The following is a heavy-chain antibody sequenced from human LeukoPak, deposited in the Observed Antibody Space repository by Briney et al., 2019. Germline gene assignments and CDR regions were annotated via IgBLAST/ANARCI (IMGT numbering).Heavy chain of an antibody. J-gene: IGHJ4*02. Sequence: GGSLRLSCAASGFTFDEYGMSWVRQAPGKGLEWVSSINWDGGSTAYADSVQGRFTISRDNAKNSLYLQMNSLRAEDTAVYYCASGAGMITFGGVFDYWGQGTLVTVSS. CDR1: GFTFDEYG. D-gene: IGHD3-16*01. CDR3: ASGAGMITFGGVFDY. CDR2: INWDGGST. V-gene: IGHV3-20*04.